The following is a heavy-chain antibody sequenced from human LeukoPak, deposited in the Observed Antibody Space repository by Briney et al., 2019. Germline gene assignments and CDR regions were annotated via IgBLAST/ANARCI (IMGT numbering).Heavy chain of an antibody. CDR2: IYYSGST. CDR3: ARYGEKYYDYVWGSYRPKGYYYYYMDV. J-gene: IGHJ6*03. Sequence: SETLSLTCTVSGGSISSYYWSWLRQPPGKGLEWIGYIYYSGSTNYNPSLKSRVTISVDTSKNQFSLKLSSVTAADTAVYYCARYGEKYYDYVWGSYRPKGYYYYYMDVWGKGTTVTVSS. CDR1: GGSISSYY. D-gene: IGHD3-16*02. V-gene: IGHV4-59*01.